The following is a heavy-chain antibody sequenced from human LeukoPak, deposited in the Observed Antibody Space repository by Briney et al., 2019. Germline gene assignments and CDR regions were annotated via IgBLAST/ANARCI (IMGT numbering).Heavy chain of an antibody. V-gene: IGHV3-48*03. J-gene: IGHJ4*02. Sequence: GGSLRLSCAASGFGFSSCEMNWVRQAPGKGLEWVSYISSSGSTIHYADSVKGRFTISRDNAKNSLYLQMNSLRAEDTAVYCCARALPSSWYYFDYWGQGTLVTVSS. CDR2: ISSSGSTI. D-gene: IGHD6-13*01. CDR3: ARALPSSWYYFDY. CDR1: GFGFSSCE.